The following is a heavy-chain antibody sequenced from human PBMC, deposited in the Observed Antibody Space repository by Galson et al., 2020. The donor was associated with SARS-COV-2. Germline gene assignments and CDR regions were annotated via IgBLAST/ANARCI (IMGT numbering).Heavy chain of an antibody. CDR3: ASGYGRGYPGPGY. CDR1: GFTFDSYW. D-gene: IGHD5-12*01. J-gene: IGHJ4*02. Sequence: GGSLRLSCAASGFTFDSYWMTWVRQAPGKGLEWVANIKQDGSEKYYVDSVKGRFTISRDNAKNSLYLQMNSLRAEDTAMYYCASGYGRGYPGPGYWGQGTLVTVSS. V-gene: IGHV3-7*01. CDR2: IKQDGSEK.